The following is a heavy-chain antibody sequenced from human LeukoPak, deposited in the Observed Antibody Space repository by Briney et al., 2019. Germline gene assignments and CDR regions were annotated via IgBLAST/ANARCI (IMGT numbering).Heavy chain of an antibody. CDR3: AKDRQWLVTIFDY. CDR1: GFTFSIYA. Sequence: GGSLRLSCAPSGFTFSIYAMSWVRQPPGRGLEWVSAISGSGGSTYYAASVKGRFTISRDNSKNTLYLQMNSLRAEDTAVYYCAKDRQWLVTIFDYWGQGTLVTVSS. D-gene: IGHD6-19*01. V-gene: IGHV3-23*01. CDR2: ISGSGGST. J-gene: IGHJ4*02.